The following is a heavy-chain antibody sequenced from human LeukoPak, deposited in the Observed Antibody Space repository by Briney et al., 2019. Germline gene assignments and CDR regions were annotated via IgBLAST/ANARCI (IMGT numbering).Heavy chain of an antibody. D-gene: IGHD3-3*01. CDR3: ARGLRFLEWLSLEYNWFDP. Sequence: GGSLRLSCAASGFTLSSYWMSWVRQAPGKGLEWVANIKQDGSEKYYVDSVRGRFTISRDNAKNSLYLQMNSLRAEDTAVYYCARGLRFLEWLSLEYNWFDPWGQGTLVTVSS. J-gene: IGHJ5*02. CDR2: IKQDGSEK. CDR1: GFTLSSYW. V-gene: IGHV3-7*01.